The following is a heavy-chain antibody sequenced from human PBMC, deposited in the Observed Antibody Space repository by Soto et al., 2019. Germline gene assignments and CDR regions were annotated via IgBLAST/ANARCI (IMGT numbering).Heavy chain of an antibody. CDR2: TYYHSKWYN. Sequence: PSQTLSLTCAIYGDSVSSDSAAWNWIRQSPSRGLEWLGRTYYHSKWYNDYAVSVEGRITFNPDTSKNQVSLQLNSVTPEDTAVYYCVRDRRGSYSGLTGYFYYYGMDVWGQGTTVTSP. CDR3: VRDRRGSYSGLTGYFYYYGMDV. V-gene: IGHV6-1*01. D-gene: IGHD1-26*01. CDR1: GDSVSSDSAA. J-gene: IGHJ6*02.